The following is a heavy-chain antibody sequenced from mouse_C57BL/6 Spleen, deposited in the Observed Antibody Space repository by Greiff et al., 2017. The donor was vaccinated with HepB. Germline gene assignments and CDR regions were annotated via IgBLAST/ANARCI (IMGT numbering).Heavy chain of an antibody. CDR1: GFTFSSYA. Sequence: EVKVVESGGGLVKPGGSLKLSCAASGFTFSSYAMSWVRQTPEKRLEWVATISDGGSYTYYPDNVKGRFTISRDNAKNNLYLQMSHLKSDDTAMYYCARDYSKRYFDVWGTGTTVTVSS. D-gene: IGHD2-5*01. V-gene: IGHV5-4*01. CDR2: ISDGGSYT. J-gene: IGHJ1*03. CDR3: ARDYSKRYFDV.